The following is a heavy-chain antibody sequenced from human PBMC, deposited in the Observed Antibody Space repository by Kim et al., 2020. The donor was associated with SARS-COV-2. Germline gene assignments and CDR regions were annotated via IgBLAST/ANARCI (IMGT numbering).Heavy chain of an antibody. D-gene: IGHD1-26*01. CDR1: GGSISSSSYY. CDR3: ARHPVGVTMEGYYFDY. Sequence: SETLSLTCTVSGGSISSSSYYWGWIRQPPGKGLEWIGSIYYSGSTYYNPSLKSRVTISVDTSKNQFSLKLSSVTAADTAVYYCARHPVGVTMEGYYFDYWGQGTLVTVSS. J-gene: IGHJ4*02. CDR2: IYYSGST. V-gene: IGHV4-39*01.